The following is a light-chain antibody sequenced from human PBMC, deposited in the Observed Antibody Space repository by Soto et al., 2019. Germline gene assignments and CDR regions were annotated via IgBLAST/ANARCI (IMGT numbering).Light chain of an antibody. CDR3: QHYNSYPRT. J-gene: IGKJ1*01. CDR1: QTINNW. Sequence: DIQMTQSPSTLSASIGDRVTITCRASQTINNWLAWYQPKPGKAPNLLIYHASNLETGVPSRFSGSAFGTEFTLTISSLQPDDFATYYCQHYNSYPRTFGQGTKV. V-gene: IGKV1-5*01. CDR2: HAS.